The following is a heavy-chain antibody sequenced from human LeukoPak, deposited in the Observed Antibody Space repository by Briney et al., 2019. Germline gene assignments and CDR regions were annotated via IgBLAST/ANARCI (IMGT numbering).Heavy chain of an antibody. CDR2: LYHSGPT. J-gene: IGHJ6*02. CDR1: GGSLSSGGYS. V-gene: IGHV4-30-2*01. CDR3: AREGGEERYCSGGSCYYGMDV. Sequence: SQTLSLTCAVSGGSLSSGGYSWSWIRQPPGKGLEWLGSLYHSGPTYYNPSLKSPVTISPDRSNNQFSLKLSSVTAADTAVYYCAREGGEERYCSGGSCYYGMDVWGQGTTVTVSS. D-gene: IGHD2-15*01.